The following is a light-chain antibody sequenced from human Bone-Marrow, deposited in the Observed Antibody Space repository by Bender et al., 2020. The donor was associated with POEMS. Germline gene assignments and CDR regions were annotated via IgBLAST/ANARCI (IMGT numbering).Light chain of an antibody. Sequence: QSVLTLPPSVSAAPGQKVTISCSGSSSNLGNNYVSCYQQLPGTAPKLLIYDNNKRPSGIPDRFSGSRSGTSASLAISGLQSEDEADYYCAVWDDSLNGWVFGGGTKLTVL. J-gene: IGLJ3*02. V-gene: IGLV1-51*01. CDR1: SSNLGNNY. CDR2: DNN. CDR3: AVWDDSLNGWV.